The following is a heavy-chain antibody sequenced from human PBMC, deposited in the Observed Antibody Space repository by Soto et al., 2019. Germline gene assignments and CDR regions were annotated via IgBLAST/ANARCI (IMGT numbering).Heavy chain of an antibody. V-gene: IGHV3-21*01. CDR1: GFTFSSYS. Sequence: EVQLVESGGGLVKPGGSLRLSCAASGFTFSSYSMNWVRQAPGKGLEWVSSISSSSGYINYADSVKGRFTMSRDNAKNSLYLQMNSLRAEDTAVYYCARVRDYVWGEGFDYWGQGTLVTVSS. D-gene: IGHD3-16*01. CDR2: ISSSSGYI. J-gene: IGHJ4*02. CDR3: ARVRDYVWGEGFDY.